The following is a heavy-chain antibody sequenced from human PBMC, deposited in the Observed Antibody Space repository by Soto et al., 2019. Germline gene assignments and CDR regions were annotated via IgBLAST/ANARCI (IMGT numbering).Heavy chain of an antibody. D-gene: IGHD2-2*02. CDR2: ISYDGSNK. Sequence: QVQLVESGGGVVQPGRSLRLSCAASGFTFSSYGMHWVRQAPGKGLEWVAVISYDGSNKYYADSVKGRFTISRDNSKNSLVRQMNSLRAEDTAVYYCAKVGCSSTSCYRWFDPWGQGTLVTVSS. V-gene: IGHV3-30*18. CDR3: AKVGCSSTSCYRWFDP. J-gene: IGHJ5*02. CDR1: GFTFSSYG.